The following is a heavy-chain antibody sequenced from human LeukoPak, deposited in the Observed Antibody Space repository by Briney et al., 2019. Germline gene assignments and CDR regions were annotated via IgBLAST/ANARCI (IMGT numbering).Heavy chain of an antibody. J-gene: IGHJ6*02. CDR2: IYYSGST. CDR1: GGSFSGYY. Sequence: SETLSLTCAVYGGSFSGYYWSWIRQPPGKGLEWIGYIYYSGSTNYNPSLKSRVTISVDTSKNQFALKLSSVTAADTAVYYCARLSGGNSYYYGMDVWGQGTTVTVSS. D-gene: IGHD2-15*01. V-gene: IGHV4-59*08. CDR3: ARLSGGNSYYYGMDV.